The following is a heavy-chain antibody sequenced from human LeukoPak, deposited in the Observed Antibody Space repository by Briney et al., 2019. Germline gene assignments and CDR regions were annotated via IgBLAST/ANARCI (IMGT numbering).Heavy chain of an antibody. Sequence: ASVKVSCKASGYTFTGYYMHWVRQAPGQGLEWMGRINPNSGGTNYAQKFQGRVTMTRDTSISTAYMGLSRLRSDDTAVYYCAREVTMVRGVINTPNYWGQGTLVTVSS. V-gene: IGHV1-2*06. CDR1: GYTFTGYY. J-gene: IGHJ4*02. CDR3: AREVTMVRGVINTPNY. CDR2: INPNSGGT. D-gene: IGHD3-10*01.